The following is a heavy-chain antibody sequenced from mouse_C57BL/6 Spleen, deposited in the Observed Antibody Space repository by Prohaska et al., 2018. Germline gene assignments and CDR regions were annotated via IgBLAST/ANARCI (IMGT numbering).Heavy chain of an antibody. J-gene: IGHJ2*01. CDR3: AREEYYGSRYFDY. V-gene: IGHV1-69*01. CDR1: GYTFTSYW. CDR2: IDPSDSYT. Sequence: QVQLQQPGAELVMPGASVKLSCKASGYTFTSYWMHWVKQRPGQGLEWIGEIDPSDSYTNYNQKFKGKATLTVDKSSSTAYMQLSSLTSEDSAVYYCAREEYYGSRYFDYWGQGTTLTVSS. D-gene: IGHD1-1*01.